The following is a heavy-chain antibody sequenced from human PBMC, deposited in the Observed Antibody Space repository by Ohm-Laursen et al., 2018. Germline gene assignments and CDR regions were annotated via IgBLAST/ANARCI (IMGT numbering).Heavy chain of an antibody. J-gene: IGHJ5*02. CDR2: INYSGNT. CDR1: GGAISNYY. CDR3: ARGLWWFDP. Sequence: GTLSLTCTVSGGAISNYYWSWIRQPPGKGLEWIGHINYSGNTNYNPSLKSRVTISVDTSKNQFSRKLSSVTAADTALYYCARGLWWFDPWGQGTLVTVSS. V-gene: IGHV4-59*08.